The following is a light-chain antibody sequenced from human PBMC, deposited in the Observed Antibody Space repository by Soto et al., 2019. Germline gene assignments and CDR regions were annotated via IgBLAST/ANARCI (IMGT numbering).Light chain of an antibody. CDR3: QQYNKWPLT. Sequence: EIVMTQSPVTLSVSPGERATLSCRASQSVNSNLAWYQQKPGQAPRLLIYVASTRATDIPARFSGSGSGTEFTLIISSLQSEDFAVYYCQQYNKWPLTFGGGTKVEIK. CDR1: QSVNSN. CDR2: VAS. V-gene: IGKV3-15*01. J-gene: IGKJ4*01.